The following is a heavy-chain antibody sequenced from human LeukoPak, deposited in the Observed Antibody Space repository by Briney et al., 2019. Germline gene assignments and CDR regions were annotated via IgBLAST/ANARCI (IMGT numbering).Heavy chain of an antibody. CDR1: GGSISSYY. V-gene: IGHV4-59*01. D-gene: IGHD4-17*01. Sequence: SETLSLTCTVSGGSISSYYWSWIRQPPGKGLEWIGYIYYSGSTNYNPSLKSRDTISVDTSKNQFSLKLSSVTAADTAVYYCARVYTTADAFDIWGQGTMVTVPS. CDR3: ARVYTTADAFDI. CDR2: IYYSGST. J-gene: IGHJ3*02.